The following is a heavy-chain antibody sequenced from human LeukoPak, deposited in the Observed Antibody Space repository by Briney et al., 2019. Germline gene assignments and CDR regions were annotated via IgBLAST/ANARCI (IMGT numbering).Heavy chain of an antibody. CDR2: MNPNSGNT. CDR3: ARVPGDGYNFSFDY. J-gene: IGHJ4*02. CDR1: GYTFTSYD. Sequence: VASVKVSCKASGYTFTSYDINWVRQATGQGLEWMGWMNPNSGNTGYAQKFQGRVTMTRNTSISTACMELSSLRSEDTAVYYCARVPGDGYNFSFDYWGQGTLVTVSS. V-gene: IGHV1-8*01. D-gene: IGHD5-24*01.